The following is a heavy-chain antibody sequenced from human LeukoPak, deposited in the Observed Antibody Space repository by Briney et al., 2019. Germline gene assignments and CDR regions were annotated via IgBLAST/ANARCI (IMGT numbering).Heavy chain of an antibody. V-gene: IGHV1-8*03. CDR2: MNPNSGNT. Sequence: ASVKVSCKASGYTFTSYDINWVRQATGQGLEWMGWMNPNSGNTGYAQKFQGRVTITGNTSISTAYMELSSLRSEDTAVYYCARDRYYYDSSGYAFDIWGQGTMVTVSS. D-gene: IGHD3-22*01. J-gene: IGHJ3*02. CDR3: ARDRYYYDSSGYAFDI. CDR1: GYTFTSYD.